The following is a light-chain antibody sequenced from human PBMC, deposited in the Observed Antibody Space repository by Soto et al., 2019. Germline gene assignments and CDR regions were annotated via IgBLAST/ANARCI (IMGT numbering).Light chain of an antibody. V-gene: IGKV1-12*01. CDR2: DAS. CDR1: QDIREY. CDR3: QQANSFPRT. Sequence: DIQMTQSPSSLSASVGDRVTITCQASQDIREYVNWYQLKPGKAPRLLIYDASSLQSGVPSRFSGSGSGTDFTLTISSLQPEDFATYYCQQANSFPRTFGQGTKVDIK. J-gene: IGKJ1*01.